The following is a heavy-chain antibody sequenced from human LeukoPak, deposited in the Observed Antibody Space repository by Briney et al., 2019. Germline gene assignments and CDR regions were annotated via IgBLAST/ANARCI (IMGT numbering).Heavy chain of an antibody. J-gene: IGHJ3*02. CDR2: ISSSSSYI. V-gene: IGHV3-21*01. Sequence: GGSLRLSCAASGFTFSSYSMNWVRQAPGKGLEWVSSISSSSSYIYYADSVKGRFTISRDNAKNSLYLQMNSLRAEDTAVYYCAKGGLMTTVTTPWGDAFDIWGQGTMVTVSS. D-gene: IGHD4-11*01. CDR1: GFTFSSYS. CDR3: AKGGLMTTVTTPWGDAFDI.